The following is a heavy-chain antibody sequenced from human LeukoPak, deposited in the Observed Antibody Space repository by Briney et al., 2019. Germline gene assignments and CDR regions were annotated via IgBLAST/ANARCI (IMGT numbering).Heavy chain of an antibody. CDR2: IYYSGTT. J-gene: IGHJ6*03. CDR1: GGSIRSGDYY. D-gene: IGHD3-3*01. Sequence: PSETLSLTCTVSGGSIRSGDYYWRWIRQPPGKGLEWIVYIYYSGTTYYNPSRKSRVTISVDTSKNQFSLKLSSVTAADTAVYYCARGDYNFYPPPEYYYYYYYMDVWGKGTTVTVSS. CDR3: ARGDYNFYPPPEYYYYYYYMDV. V-gene: IGHV4-30-4*08.